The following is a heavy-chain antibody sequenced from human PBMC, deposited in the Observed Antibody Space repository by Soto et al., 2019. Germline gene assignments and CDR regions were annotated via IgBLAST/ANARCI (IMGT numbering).Heavy chain of an antibody. CDR3: ARTDKYNSQSSGWANRFDY. Sequence: EVQLLESGGDLVQPGGSLRLSCAASGFIFSNYAMPWVRQAPGQGPEWVSTFTSGGSTYYRDNVKGRFTISRDNSKNTLYLQMNSLRAEDTAVYYCARTDKYNSQSSGWANRFDYWGQGTLVTVSS. CDR2: FTSGGST. J-gene: IGHJ4*02. D-gene: IGHD6-19*01. CDR1: GFIFSNYA. V-gene: IGHV3-23*01.